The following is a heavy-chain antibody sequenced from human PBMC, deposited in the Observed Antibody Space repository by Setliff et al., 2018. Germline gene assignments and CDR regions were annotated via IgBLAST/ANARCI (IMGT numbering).Heavy chain of an antibody. J-gene: IGHJ4*02. CDR3: ARGRNIAARLLDS. D-gene: IGHD6-6*01. Sequence: LSLTCAAYGGTFSDYHWTWIRQSPEKGLEWIGEINHRGSTNYNPSLKSRVTISIGTSKDQFSLKLISMTAADTAVYYCARGRNIAARLLDSWGQGTLVTVSS. V-gene: IGHV4-34*01. CDR2: INHRGST. CDR1: GGTFSDYH.